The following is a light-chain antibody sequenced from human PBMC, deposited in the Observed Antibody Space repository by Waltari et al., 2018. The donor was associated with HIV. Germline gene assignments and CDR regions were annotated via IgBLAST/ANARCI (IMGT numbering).Light chain of an antibody. Sequence: VMTQSPATLSVSPGGSATISCRTSDSIGNNLIWYQQRPGQPPRVLIYCASTRAPGIPGRITGSGSGTEFTLTINNLQPEDTAVYYCHQHNYSPRSFGQGTRVDLK. CDR3: HQHNYSPRS. J-gene: IGKJ1*01. V-gene: IGKV3-15*01. CDR2: CAS. CDR1: DSIGNN.